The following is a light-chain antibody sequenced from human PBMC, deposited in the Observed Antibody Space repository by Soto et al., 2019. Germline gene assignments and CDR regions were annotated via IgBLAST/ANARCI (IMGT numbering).Light chain of an antibody. V-gene: IGKV1-12*01. CDR1: QGISRW. Sequence: DIQMTQSPSSVSASVGDRVTITCRASQGISRWLAWYQQKPGKAPKLLIYTTSSLQIGFPSRFSGSGSGTDFMLTSNNLQPEDFATYFCQQANSLPFTFGPGTEVDMK. J-gene: IGKJ3*01. CDR3: QQANSLPFT. CDR2: TTS.